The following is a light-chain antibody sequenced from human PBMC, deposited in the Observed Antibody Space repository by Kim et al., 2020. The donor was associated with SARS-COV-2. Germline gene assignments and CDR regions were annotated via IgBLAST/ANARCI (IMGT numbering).Light chain of an antibody. Sequence: SSELTQDPAVSVALGQTVRITCQGDSLRSYYASWYQQKPGQAPVLVIYGKNNRPSGIPDRFSGSSLGNTASLTITGAQAEDEADYYCKSRDSSGNHLVFG. J-gene: IGLJ2*01. CDR1: SLRSYY. V-gene: IGLV3-19*01. CDR2: GKN. CDR3: KSRDSSGNHLV.